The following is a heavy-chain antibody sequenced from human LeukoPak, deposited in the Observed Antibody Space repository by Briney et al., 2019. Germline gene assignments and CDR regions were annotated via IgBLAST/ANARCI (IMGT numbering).Heavy chain of an antibody. V-gene: IGHV3-23*01. CDR2: ISGSGGST. J-gene: IGHJ3*02. CDR3: ARVTARDGYYDSSGYLRDAFDI. D-gene: IGHD3-22*01. CDR1: RFTFSSYA. Sequence: PGGSLRLSCAASRFTFSSYAVSWVRQAPGKGLEWVSAISGSGGSTYYADSVKGRFTISRDNSKNTLYLQMDSLRAEDTAVYYCARVTARDGYYDSSGYLRDAFDIWGQGTMVTVSS.